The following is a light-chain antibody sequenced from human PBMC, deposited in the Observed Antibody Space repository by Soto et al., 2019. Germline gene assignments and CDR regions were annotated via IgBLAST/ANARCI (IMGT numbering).Light chain of an antibody. CDR1: QSVSSSY. CDR3: QQYGSSPIT. V-gene: IGKV3-20*01. J-gene: IGKJ5*01. Sequence: EIVLTQSPGTLSLSPGERATLSCRASQSVSSSYLAWYQQQPGQAPMLLIYGASSRATGIPDRFSGSGSGTDFTLTIRRREPEDFAVYYCQQYGSSPITFGQGTRLEIK. CDR2: GAS.